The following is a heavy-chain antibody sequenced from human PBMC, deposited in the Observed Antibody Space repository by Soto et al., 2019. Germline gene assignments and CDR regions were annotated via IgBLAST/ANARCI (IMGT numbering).Heavy chain of an antibody. CDR2: ISYDGSNK. J-gene: IGHJ5*02. V-gene: IGHV3-30-3*01. CDR3: ARDHLNYYDSSGYSNWFDP. Sequence: GGSLRLSCAASGFTFSSYAMHWVRQAPGKGLEWVAVISYDGSNKYYADSVKGRFTISRDNSKNTLYLQMNSLRAEDTAVYYCARDHLNYYDSSGYSNWFDPWGQGTLVTVSS. CDR1: GFTFSSYA. D-gene: IGHD3-22*01.